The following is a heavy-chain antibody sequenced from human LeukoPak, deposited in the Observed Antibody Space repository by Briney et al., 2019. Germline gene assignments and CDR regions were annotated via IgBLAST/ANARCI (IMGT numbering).Heavy chain of an antibody. V-gene: IGHV4-59*01. CDR3: ARHRYYYDSSGYYYQP. CDR2: IYYSGST. Sequence: SETLSLTCTVPGASISSYYWSWIRQPPGKGLEWIGYIYYSGSTNYNSSLKSRVTISVDTSKNQFPLRLSSVTAADTAVYYCARHRYYYDSSGYYYQPWGQGTLVTVSS. D-gene: IGHD3-22*01. J-gene: IGHJ5*02. CDR1: GASISSYY.